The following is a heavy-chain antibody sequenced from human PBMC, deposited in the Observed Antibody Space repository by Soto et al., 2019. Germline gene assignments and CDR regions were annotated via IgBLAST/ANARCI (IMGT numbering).Heavy chain of an antibody. D-gene: IGHD3-3*01. CDR3: ARLPSYDFWSGSNWFDP. CDR1: GFTFSSYA. Sequence: GGSLRLSCAASGFTFSSYAMHWVRQAPGKGLEWVAVISYDGCNKYYADSVKGRFTISRDNSKNTLYLQMNSLRAEDTAVYYCARLPSYDFWSGSNWFDPWGQGTLVTVSS. V-gene: IGHV3-30*04. CDR2: ISYDGCNK. J-gene: IGHJ5*02.